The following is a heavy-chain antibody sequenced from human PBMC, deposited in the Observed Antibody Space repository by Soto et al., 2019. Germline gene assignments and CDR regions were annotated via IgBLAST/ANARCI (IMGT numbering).Heavy chain of an antibody. CDR3: ARGGGYDSFDY. CDR2: ISHLEST. V-gene: IGHV4-30-2*06. CDR1: GASISYGGFS. Sequence: QLQLQESGSGLVKTSETLSLTCTVSGASISYGGFSWSWIRQSPGKGLEWIGYISHLESTYFHPSFKSRLNMSIDRTRNQFSLKLSSVTAADMAVYYCARGGGYDSFDYWGQGVLVTVSS. J-gene: IGHJ4*02. D-gene: IGHD5-12*01.